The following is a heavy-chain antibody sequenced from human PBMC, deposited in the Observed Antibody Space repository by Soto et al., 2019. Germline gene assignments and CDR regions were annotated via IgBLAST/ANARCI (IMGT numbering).Heavy chain of an antibody. CDR2: IIPIFGTA. CDR3: ARLAYCGGDCYSRPTYYYYYGMDV. Sequence: QVQLVQSGAEVKKPGSSVKVSCKASGGTFSSYAISWVRQAPGQGLEWMGAIIPIFGTANYAQKFQGRVTITADESTSTAYMELSSLRSEDTAVYYCARLAYCGGDCYSRPTYYYYYGMDVWGQGTTVTVSS. D-gene: IGHD2-21*02. CDR1: GGTFSSYA. J-gene: IGHJ6*02. V-gene: IGHV1-69*12.